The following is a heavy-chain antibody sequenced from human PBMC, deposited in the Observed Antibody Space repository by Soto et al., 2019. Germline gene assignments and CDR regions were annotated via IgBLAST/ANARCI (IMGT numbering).Heavy chain of an antibody. D-gene: IGHD3-10*01. V-gene: IGHV3-33*01. CDR3: ARDSVITMAPSFDD. J-gene: IGHJ4*02. Sequence: GGSLRLSCAASGFTFSSYGMHWVRQAPGKGLEWVAVIWYDGSNKYYADSVKGRFTISRDNSKNTLYLQMNSLRAEDTAVYYCARDSVITMAPSFDDWGQGTLVTVSS. CDR1: GFTFSSYG. CDR2: IWYDGSNK.